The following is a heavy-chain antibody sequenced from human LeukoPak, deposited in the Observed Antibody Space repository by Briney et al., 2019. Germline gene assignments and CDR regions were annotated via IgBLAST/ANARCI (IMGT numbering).Heavy chain of an antibody. Sequence: HRASVKVSCKASGYTFTGYYMHWVRQAPGQGLEWMGCVNPNSGGTNYAQKFQGRVTMTRDTSISTAYMELSRLRSDDTAVYYCAKKAHYDAYAKYFDYWGQGTLVTVSS. J-gene: IGHJ4*02. CDR2: VNPNSGGT. CDR1: GYTFTGYY. CDR3: AKKAHYDAYAKYFDY. D-gene: IGHD4-17*01. V-gene: IGHV1-2*02.